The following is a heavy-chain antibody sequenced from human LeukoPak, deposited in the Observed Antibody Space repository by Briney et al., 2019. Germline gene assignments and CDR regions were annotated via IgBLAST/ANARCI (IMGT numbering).Heavy chain of an antibody. D-gene: IGHD3-22*01. Sequence: GGSLRLSCAASGFTFSSYEMNWVRQAPGKGLEWVSAISGSGGSTYYADSVKGRFTISRDNSKNTLYLQMNSLRAEDTAVYYCAKDYYYDSSGYYLDYWGQGTLVTVSS. CDR3: AKDYYYDSSGYYLDY. V-gene: IGHV3-23*01. CDR1: GFTFSSYE. CDR2: ISGSGGST. J-gene: IGHJ4*02.